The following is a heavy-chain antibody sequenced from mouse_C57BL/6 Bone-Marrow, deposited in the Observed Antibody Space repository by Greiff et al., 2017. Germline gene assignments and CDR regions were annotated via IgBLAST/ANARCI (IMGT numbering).Heavy chain of an antibody. CDR3: ARSYYGYDGLFAY. D-gene: IGHD2-2*01. Sequence: VQLQQSGAELARPGASVKLSCKASGYTFTSYGLSWVKQRTGQGLEWIGEIYPRSGNTYYNEKFKGKATLTADKSSSTAYMQLSSLTSEDSAVYFCARSYYGYDGLFAYWGQGTLVTVSA. CDR1: GYTFTSYG. J-gene: IGHJ3*01. CDR2: IYPRSGNT. V-gene: IGHV1-81*01.